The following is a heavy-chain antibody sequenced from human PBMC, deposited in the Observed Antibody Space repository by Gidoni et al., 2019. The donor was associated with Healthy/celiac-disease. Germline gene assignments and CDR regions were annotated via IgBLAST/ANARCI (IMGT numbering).Heavy chain of an antibody. CDR3: ARVGGFGELFRHDY. CDR1: GFTFSRYG. J-gene: IGHJ4*02. D-gene: IGHD3-10*01. V-gene: IGHV3-33*01. CDR2: IWYDGSNK. Sequence: QVQLVESGGGVVQPGRSLRLSCAASGFTFSRYGMHWVRQAPGKGLEWVAVIWYDGSNKYYADSVKGVITISRDNSKKTLDLQMNSLRAEDTAVYYCARVGGFGELFRHDYWGQGTLVTVSS.